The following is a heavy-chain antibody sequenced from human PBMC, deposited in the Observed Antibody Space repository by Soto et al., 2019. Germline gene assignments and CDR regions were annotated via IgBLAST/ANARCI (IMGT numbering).Heavy chain of an antibody. V-gene: IGHV4-34*01. Sequence: SETLSLTCAVYDGPFSGYFWTWIRQSPGRGLEWIGEVTHTGGAKYTPSLESRVTISIEKAKNQFSLRLSPVTAADTGVYYCARAYFYGSERSGRMDVWGQGTTVTVS. CDR2: VTHTGGA. J-gene: IGHJ6*02. CDR3: ARAYFYGSERSGRMDV. CDR1: DGPFSGYF. D-gene: IGHD3-10*01.